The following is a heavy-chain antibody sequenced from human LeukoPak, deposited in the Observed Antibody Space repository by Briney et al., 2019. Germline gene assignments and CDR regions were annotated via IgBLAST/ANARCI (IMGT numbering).Heavy chain of an antibody. CDR2: IYYSGST. Sequence: SETLSLTCTVSGGSISSYYWSWIRQPPGKVLEWLGYIYYSGSTYYNPSLKSRVTISVDTSKNQFSLKLTSVTAADTAVYYCARDRRAGQSGYWFDPWGQGTLVTVSS. CDR3: ARDRRAGQSGYWFDP. D-gene: IGHD3-22*01. CDR1: GGSISSYY. V-gene: IGHV4-59*01. J-gene: IGHJ5*02.